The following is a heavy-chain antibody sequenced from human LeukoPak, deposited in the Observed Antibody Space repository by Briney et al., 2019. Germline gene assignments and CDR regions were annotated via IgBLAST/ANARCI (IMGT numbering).Heavy chain of an antibody. CDR1: GGSVSSRNYY. V-gene: IGHV4-39*01. D-gene: IGHD2-15*01. CDR3: ARHGGYCTTGSCYSRANAFDM. CDR2: IYQSGVA. Sequence: PSETLSLTCNVSGGSVSSRNYYWAWIRQPPGRGLEWMESIYQSGVAHYNPSRRSRVTISVDKSTNQFSLKLSSVTAADTALYYCARHGGYCTTGSCYSRANAFDMWGQGILVTVSS. J-gene: IGHJ3*02.